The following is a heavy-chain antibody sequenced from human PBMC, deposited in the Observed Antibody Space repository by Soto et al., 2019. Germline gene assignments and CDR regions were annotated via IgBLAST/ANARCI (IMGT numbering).Heavy chain of an antibody. D-gene: IGHD2-15*01. CDR2: IYSGGST. Sequence: PGGSLRLSCAASGFTVSSNYMSWVRQAPGKGLEWVSVIYSGGSTYYADSVKGRFTISRDNSKNTLYLQMNSLRAEDTAVYYCARESTEGYCSGGSCVFPYYYYMDVWGKGTTVTVSS. CDR3: ARESTEGYCSGGSCVFPYYYYMDV. J-gene: IGHJ6*03. CDR1: GFTVSSNY. V-gene: IGHV3-66*01.